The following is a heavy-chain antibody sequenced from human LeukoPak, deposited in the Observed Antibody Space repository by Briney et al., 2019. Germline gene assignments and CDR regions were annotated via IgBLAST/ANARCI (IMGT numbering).Heavy chain of an antibody. D-gene: IGHD4-17*01. CDR2: IWYDGSNK. J-gene: IGHJ3*02. V-gene: IGHV3-33*01. CDR3: ARPRGGDYPLDAFDI. CDR1: GLTFSSYG. Sequence: GGPRRLSCAASGLTFSSYGMHWVRQAPGKGLEGVAVIWYDGSNKYYADSVKGRFTISRDNSKNTLYLQMNSLRAEDTAVYYCARPRGGDYPLDAFDIWGQGTMVTVSS.